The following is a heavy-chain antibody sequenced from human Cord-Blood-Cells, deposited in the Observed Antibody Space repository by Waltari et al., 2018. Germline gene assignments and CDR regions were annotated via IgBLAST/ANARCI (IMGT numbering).Heavy chain of an antibody. CDR2: IRYDGSNK. V-gene: IGHV3-30*02. CDR1: GSTFSSYA. CDR3: AKDTSYGMDV. Sequence: QVQLVESGGGVVQPGGSLRLSCAASGSTFSSYAMNWVRQAPGKGLEWVAFIRYDGSNKYYADSVKGRFTISRDNSKNTLYLQMNSLRAEDTAVYYCAKDTSYGMDVWGQGTTVTVSS. D-gene: IGHD3-16*01. J-gene: IGHJ6*02.